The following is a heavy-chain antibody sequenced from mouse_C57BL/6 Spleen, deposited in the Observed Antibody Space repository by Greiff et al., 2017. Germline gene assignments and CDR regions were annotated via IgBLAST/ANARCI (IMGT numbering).Heavy chain of an antibody. V-gene: IGHV1-81*01. J-gene: IGHJ1*03. D-gene: IGHD1-1*01. Sequence: VKLMESGAELARPGASVKLSCKASGYTFTSYGISWVKQRTGQGLEWIGEIYPRSGNTYYNEKFKGKATLTADKSSSTAYMELRSLTSEDSAVYFCARSITTVVATYHWYVDVWGKGTTGTVA. CDR2: IYPRSGNT. CDR3: ARSITTVVATYHWYVDV. CDR1: GYTFTSYG.